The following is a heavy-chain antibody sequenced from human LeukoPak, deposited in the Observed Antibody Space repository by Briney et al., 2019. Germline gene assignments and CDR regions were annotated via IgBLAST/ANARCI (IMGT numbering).Heavy chain of an antibody. Sequence: PSETLSLTCAAYGGSFSGYYWSWIRQPPGKGLEWIGEINHSGSTNYNPSLKSRVTISVDTSKNQFSLKLSSVTAADTAVYYCARGHLPRGYNWFDPWGQGTLVTVSS. CDR1: GGSFSGYY. V-gene: IGHV4-34*01. CDR3: ARGHLPRGYNWFDP. CDR2: INHSGST. J-gene: IGHJ5*02.